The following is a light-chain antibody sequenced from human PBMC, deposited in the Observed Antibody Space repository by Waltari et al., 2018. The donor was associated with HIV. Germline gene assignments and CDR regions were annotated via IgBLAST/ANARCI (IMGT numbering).Light chain of an antibody. CDR3: QQYGSSPLT. CDR1: QNVSSSY. J-gene: IGKJ4*01. CDR2: GAS. Sequence: EIVLTQSPGNLSLSPGERATLSCRASQNVSSSYLAWYQQKPGQAPRLHIYGASSRATGIPDRFSGSGSGTDFTLTISRLEPEDFAVYYCQQYGSSPLTFGGETKVEIK. V-gene: IGKV3-20*01.